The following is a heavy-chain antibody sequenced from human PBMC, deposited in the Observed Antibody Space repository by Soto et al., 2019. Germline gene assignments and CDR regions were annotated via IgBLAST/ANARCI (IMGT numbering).Heavy chain of an antibody. D-gene: IGHD2-15*01. Sequence: ASVKVSCKASGYTFTSYGISWVRQAPGQGLEWMGWINPNSGGTNYAQKFQGRVTMTRDTSISTAYMELSRLRSDDTAVYYCARGGAAATRDYYYGMDVWGQGTTVTVSS. CDR1: GYTFTSYG. CDR2: INPNSGGT. V-gene: IGHV1-2*02. J-gene: IGHJ6*02. CDR3: ARGGAAATRDYYYGMDV.